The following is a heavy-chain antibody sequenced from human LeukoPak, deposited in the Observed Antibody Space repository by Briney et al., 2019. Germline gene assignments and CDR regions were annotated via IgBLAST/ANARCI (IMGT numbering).Heavy chain of an antibody. D-gene: IGHD6-19*01. Sequence: PSETLSLTCTVSGDSINIYYWSWIRQPPGKGLEWIGEINHSGSTNYNPSLKSRVTISVDTSKNQFSLKLSSVTAADTAVYYCAREYSSGWYRSSRPKDYFDYWGQGTLVTVSS. J-gene: IGHJ4*02. CDR3: AREYSSGWYRSSRPKDYFDY. V-gene: IGHV4-34*01. CDR2: INHSGST. CDR1: GDSINIYY.